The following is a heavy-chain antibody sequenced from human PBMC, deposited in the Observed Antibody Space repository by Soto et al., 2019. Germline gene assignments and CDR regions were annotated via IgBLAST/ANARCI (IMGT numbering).Heavy chain of an antibody. Sequence: QVHLMESGGGVVQPGRSLRLSCVASGFNFRTYPMHWVHQAPGKGLAWVAAISYDGGDKYYSDSVKGRFTFSRDNSKNTLYLQMNSLRDNDTAVYYCAQGSGGSYWDWYFDLWGRGTLVTVAS. CDR1: GFNFRTYP. J-gene: IGHJ2*01. D-gene: IGHD2-15*01. V-gene: IGHV3-30-3*01. CDR3: AQGSGGSYWDWYFDL. CDR2: ISYDGGDK.